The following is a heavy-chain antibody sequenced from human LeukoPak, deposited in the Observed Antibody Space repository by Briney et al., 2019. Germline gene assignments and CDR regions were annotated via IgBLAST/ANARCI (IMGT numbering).Heavy chain of an antibody. V-gene: IGHV3-53*01. CDR1: GFTFSSNY. CDR3: ARSGGVLPGY. CDR2: IYSGGST. Sequence: PGGSLRLSCAASGFTFSSNYMSWVRQAPGKGLEWVSIIYSGGSTYYSDSVKGRFTISRDNSKNTLYLQMNSLRAEDTAVYYCARSGGVLPGYWGQGTLVTVSS. D-gene: IGHD1-26*01. J-gene: IGHJ4*02.